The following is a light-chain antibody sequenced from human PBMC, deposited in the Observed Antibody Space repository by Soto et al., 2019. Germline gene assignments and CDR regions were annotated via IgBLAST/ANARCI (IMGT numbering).Light chain of an antibody. V-gene: IGLV2-14*01. CDR2: EVS. CDR1: SSDVGGYKY. J-gene: IGLJ2*01. Sequence: QSALTQPASVSGSPGQSITISCTGTSSDVGGYKYVSWYQHHPGKAPKLMIYEVSYRPSGISNRFSGSKSGNTASPTISGLQAEDEADYYCSSYTSSTTVVFGGGTKLTVL. CDR3: SSYTSSTTVV.